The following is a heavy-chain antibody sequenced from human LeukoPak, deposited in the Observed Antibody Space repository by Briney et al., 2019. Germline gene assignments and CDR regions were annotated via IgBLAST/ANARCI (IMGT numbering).Heavy chain of an antibody. Sequence: GESLKISCKGSGYSFSTYWIAWVRQMPGKGLEWMGVISPGDSDTRYSPSFQGQVIISADKSVSTAYLRWNSLKASDTAMYYCARHRSSVASDIWGQGTMVTVSS. CDR3: ARHRSSVASDI. V-gene: IGHV5-51*01. CDR1: GYSFSTYW. CDR2: ISPGDSDT. J-gene: IGHJ3*02.